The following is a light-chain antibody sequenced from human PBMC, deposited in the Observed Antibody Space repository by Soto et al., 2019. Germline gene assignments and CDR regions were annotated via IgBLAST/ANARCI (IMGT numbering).Light chain of an antibody. Sequence: QSALTQPASVSGSPGQSIAVSCTGTSSDIGAYDSVSWYQHHPGKAPKLIIYDVNYRPSGVSNRFSGSKSGNTGSLTISGLQAEDEADYYCSSYTTSNTLVFGGGTKVTVL. J-gene: IGLJ3*02. V-gene: IGLV2-14*03. CDR3: SSYTTSNTLV. CDR1: SSDIGAYDS. CDR2: DVN.